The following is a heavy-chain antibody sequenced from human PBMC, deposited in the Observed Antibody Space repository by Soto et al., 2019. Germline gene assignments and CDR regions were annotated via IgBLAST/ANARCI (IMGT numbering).Heavy chain of an antibody. CDR2: IYPGDSDT. CDR3: ARHPLDYYDSSGPQGIN. CDR1: GYSFTSYW. D-gene: IGHD3-22*01. V-gene: IGHV5-51*01. Sequence: PGESLKISCKGSGYSFTSYWIGWVRQMPGKGLEWMGIIYPGDSDTRYSPSFQGQVTISADKSISTAYLQWSSLKASDTAMYYCARHPLDYYDSSGPQGINWGQGTLVTVSS. J-gene: IGHJ4*02.